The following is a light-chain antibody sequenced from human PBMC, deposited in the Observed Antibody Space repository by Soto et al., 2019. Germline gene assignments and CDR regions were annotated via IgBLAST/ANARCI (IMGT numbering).Light chain of an antibody. CDR2: DVS. CDR1: SSDVGGYNY. J-gene: IGLJ1*01. Sequence: QSALTQPASVSGSPGQSITISCTGTSSDVGGYNYVSWYQQRPGKAPKFMIYDVSNRPSGVSNRFSGSKSGNTASLTISGLQAEDEADYYCCSYAGSNNFFYVLGTGTKVNVL. CDR3: CSYAGSNNFFYV. V-gene: IGLV2-14*01.